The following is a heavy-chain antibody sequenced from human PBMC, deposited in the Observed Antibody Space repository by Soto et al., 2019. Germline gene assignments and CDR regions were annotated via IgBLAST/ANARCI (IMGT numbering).Heavy chain of an antibody. Sequence: GGSLRLCCATSRFAFSSFAINWVRQAPGKGLEWVAAIKSDGSQHYVDSVKGRFSISRDNSKKTAYLQMNFLIPEDSAIYYCAKPSSSLEWPPFDPLGQGT. CDR1: RFAFSSFA. CDR2: IKSDGSQ. D-gene: IGHD3-3*01. CDR3: AKPSSSLEWPPFDP. V-gene: IGHV3-30-3*02. J-gene: IGHJ5*02.